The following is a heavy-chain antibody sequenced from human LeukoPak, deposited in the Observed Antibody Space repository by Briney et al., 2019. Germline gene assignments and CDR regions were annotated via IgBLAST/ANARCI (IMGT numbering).Heavy chain of an antibody. CDR1: GGSISSYY. V-gene: IGHV4-59*08. J-gene: IGHJ4*02. D-gene: IGHD3-10*01. CDR3: ARHLVYGSGTQPYFDY. Sequence: PSETLSLTCTVSGGSISSYYWGWIRQPPGKGLEWIAYVYNSGSTNYNPSLKSRVTISVDTSKNQFSPDLFTVTAADTAVYYCARHLVYGSGTQPYFDYWGQGTLVTVSS. CDR2: VYNSGST.